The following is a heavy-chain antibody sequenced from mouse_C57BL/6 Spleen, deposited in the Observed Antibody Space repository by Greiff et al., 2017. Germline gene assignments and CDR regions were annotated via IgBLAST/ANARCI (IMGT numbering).Heavy chain of an antibody. CDR2: IYPGDGDT. V-gene: IGHV1-82*01. CDR3: ACRYYCCSGYYFDY. CDR1: GYAFSSSW. Sequence: VQLQQSGPELVKPGASVKISCKASGYAFSSSWMNWVKQRPGKGLEWIGRIYPGDGDTNYNGKFKGKATLTADKSSSTAYMQLSSLPSEASAVYFCACRYYCCSGYYFDYWGQGTSLTVSS. J-gene: IGHJ2*02. D-gene: IGHD1-1*01.